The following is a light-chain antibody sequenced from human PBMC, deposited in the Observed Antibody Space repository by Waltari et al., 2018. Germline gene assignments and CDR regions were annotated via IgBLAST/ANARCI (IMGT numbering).Light chain of an antibody. V-gene: IGLV3-21*04. CDR1: NIGSKS. CDR2: YDS. Sequence: YVPTQPPSVSVDPGKTARLTCGGDNIGSKSVNWYQQKPGTAPVLVMFYDSDRPSEIPERFSGSNSGNTATLTISWVEAGDEADYHCQVWDDVTDSGVFGGGTKLTVL. J-gene: IGLJ3*02. CDR3: QVWDDVTDSGV.